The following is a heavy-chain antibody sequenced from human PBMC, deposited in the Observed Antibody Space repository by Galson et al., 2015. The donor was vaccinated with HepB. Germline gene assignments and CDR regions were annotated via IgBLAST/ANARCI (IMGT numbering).Heavy chain of an antibody. V-gene: IGHV3-73*01. CDR1: GFTFSSYA. Sequence: SLRLSCADSGFTFSSYAMSWVRQAPGKGLEWVGRIRSKANSYATAYAAWVKGRFTISRDDSKNTSYLQMNSLKTEDTAVYYCTRPAAADYWGQGTLVTVSS. D-gene: IGHD6-13*01. CDR3: TRPAAADY. CDR2: IRSKANSYAT. J-gene: IGHJ4*02.